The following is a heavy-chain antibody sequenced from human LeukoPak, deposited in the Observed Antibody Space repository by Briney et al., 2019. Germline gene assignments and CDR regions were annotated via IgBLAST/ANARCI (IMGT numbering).Heavy chain of an antibody. CDR3: AKDRDYGDYPSAYYYYMDV. CDR2: IRYDGTNK. CDR1: GFTFSTYG. V-gene: IGHV3-30*02. Sequence: GGSLRLSCAASGFTFSTYGIHWVRQAPGKGPEWVAFIRYDGTNKWYADSVKGRFTISRDNSKNMLYLQMNSLRAEDTAVYHCAKDRDYGDYPSAYYYYMDVWGKGTTGSVSS. J-gene: IGHJ6*03. D-gene: IGHD4-17*01.